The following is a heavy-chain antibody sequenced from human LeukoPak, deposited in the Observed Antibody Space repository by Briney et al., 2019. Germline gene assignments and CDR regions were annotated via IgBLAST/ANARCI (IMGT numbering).Heavy chain of an antibody. CDR3: ARDDSSGYYSGQGN. J-gene: IGHJ4*02. V-gene: IGHV3-30*04. Sequence: GRSLRLSCAASGFTFSSYAMHWVRQAPGKGLEWVAVISYDGSNKYYADSVKGRFTISRDNSKNTLYLQMNSLRAEDTAVYYCARDDSSGYYSGQGNWGQGTLVTVSS. CDR2: ISYDGSNK. D-gene: IGHD3-22*01. CDR1: GFTFSSYA.